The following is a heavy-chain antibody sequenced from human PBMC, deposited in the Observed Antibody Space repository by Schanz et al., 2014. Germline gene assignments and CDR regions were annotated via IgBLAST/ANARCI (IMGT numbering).Heavy chain of an antibody. J-gene: IGHJ5*02. CDR2: IKSKTDGETT. CDR3: ATASSPVREAGAGSSFHL. D-gene: IGHD6-13*01. V-gene: IGHV3-15*01. Sequence: EVQLVESGGGLVKPGGSLRLSCAASGFSFSDHAMDWVRQAPGKGLEWLGRIKSKTDGETTDYAAPVKGRFSISRDDSQSTLYLQMNSLKIEDTAVYYCATASSPVREAGAGSSFHLWGQGTLVTVSP. CDR1: GFSFSDHA.